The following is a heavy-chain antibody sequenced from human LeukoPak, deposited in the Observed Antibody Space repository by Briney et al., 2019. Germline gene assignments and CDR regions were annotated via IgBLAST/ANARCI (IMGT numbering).Heavy chain of an antibody. V-gene: IGHV4-39*01. D-gene: IGHD2-15*01. CDR1: GGSISSNSHY. CDR3: ARGEDMGSGGSCYHFDN. CDR2: IYSSGTT. Sequence: SETLSLTCIVSGGSISSNSHYWGWIRQPPGKGLEWIGSIYSSGTTYYNPSLRSRLTISADTSKNLFSLKLGSVAAADTAVYYRARGEDMGSGGSCYHFDNWGQGTLVTISS. J-gene: IGHJ4*02.